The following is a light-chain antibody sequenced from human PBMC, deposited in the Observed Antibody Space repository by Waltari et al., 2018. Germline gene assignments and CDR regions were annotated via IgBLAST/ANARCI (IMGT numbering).Light chain of an antibody. V-gene: IGKV2-30*01. CDR1: QSLLYIVGNTY. J-gene: IGKJ4*01. Sequence: DVVMTQTPLYLAVTPGQSASISCRSSQSLLYIVGNTYVSWFHQRPGQSPRRLFYKVSFRDSGVPDRITSSGSDTDFSLEISRVEAEDVGHYYCMQGTHWPPLTFGGGTKVEI. CDR2: KVS. CDR3: MQGTHWPPLT.